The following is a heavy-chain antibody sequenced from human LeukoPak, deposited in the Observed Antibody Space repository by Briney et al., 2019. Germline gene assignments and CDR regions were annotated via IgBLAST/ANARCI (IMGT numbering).Heavy chain of an antibody. CDR2: INAGNGNT. D-gene: IGHD4-17*01. J-gene: IGHJ4*02. Sequence: GASVKVSCKASGYTFTSYAMHWVRQAPGQRLEWMGWINAGNGNTKYSQKFQGRVTMTRDTSTSTVYMELSSLRSEDTAVYYCAREGNGDYALSYWGQGTLVTVSS. CDR3: AREGNGDYALSY. V-gene: IGHV1-3*01. CDR1: GYTFTSYA.